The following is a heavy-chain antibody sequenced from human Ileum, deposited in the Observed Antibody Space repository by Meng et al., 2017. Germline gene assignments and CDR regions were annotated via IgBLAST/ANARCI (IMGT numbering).Heavy chain of an antibody. J-gene: IGHJ4*02. CDR2: VTRSGDTT. D-gene: IGHD2-2*02. CDR1: GFPFSDYY. V-gene: IGHV3-11*01. CDR3: ARPQYTYGRDPFEH. Sequence: HVSLVLAGRGSVTPGGSRRLCCAASGFPFSDYYRSWVRQAQGKGLEWVSYVTRSGDTTYYADSVKGRFTISRDNAKNSLYLQMNSLRAEDTAVYYCARPQYTYGRDPFEHWGQGALVTVSS.